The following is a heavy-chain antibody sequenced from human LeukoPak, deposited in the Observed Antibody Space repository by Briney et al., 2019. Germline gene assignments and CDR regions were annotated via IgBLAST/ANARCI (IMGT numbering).Heavy chain of an antibody. Sequence: SETLSPTCAVYGGSFSGYYWSWIRQPPGKGLEWIGEINHSGSTNYNPSLKSRVTISVDTSKNQFSLKLSSVTAADTAVYYCARGSLRVSFYYYYGMDVWGQGTTVTVSS. CDR3: ARGSLRVSFYYYYGMDV. CDR2: INHSGST. D-gene: IGHD6-6*01. CDR1: GGSFSGYY. V-gene: IGHV4-34*01. J-gene: IGHJ6*02.